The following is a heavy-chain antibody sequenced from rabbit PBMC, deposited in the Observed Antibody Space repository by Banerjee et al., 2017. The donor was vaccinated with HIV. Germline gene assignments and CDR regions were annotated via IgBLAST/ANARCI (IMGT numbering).Heavy chain of an antibody. V-gene: IGHV1S40*01. J-gene: IGHJ3*01. CDR1: GFSFSSSHW. Sequence: QSLEESGGDLVKPGASLTLTCTVSGFSFSSSHWMCWVRQAPGKGLEWIACIYAGSSGSTVYANWAKGRFTISKTSSTTVTLQMTSLTVADTATYFCTRDIAEHGGDYDGYAYATDLWGQGTLVTVS. CDR3: TRDIAEHGGDYDGYAYATDL. CDR2: IYAGSSGST. D-gene: IGHD6-1*01.